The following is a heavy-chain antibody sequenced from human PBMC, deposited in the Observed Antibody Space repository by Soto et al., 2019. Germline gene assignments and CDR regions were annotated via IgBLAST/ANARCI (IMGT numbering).Heavy chain of an antibody. J-gene: IGHJ4*02. V-gene: IGHV1-3*05. CDR2: INAGNGNT. CDR3: ARDHDSSGFTSNMAYYFDY. D-gene: IGHD3-22*01. Sequence: QVQLVQSGAEESKPGASVKVSCKASGYTFTSNAMHWVRQAPGQTLEWMGWINAGNGNTKYSQKFKGRVTINRDTSASTAYMELTSLRSEDTAVYYCARDHDSSGFTSNMAYYFDYWGQGTLVSVSS. CDR1: GYTFTSNA.